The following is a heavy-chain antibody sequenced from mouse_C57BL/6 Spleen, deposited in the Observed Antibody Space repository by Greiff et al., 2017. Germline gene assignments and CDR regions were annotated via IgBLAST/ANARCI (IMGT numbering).Heavy chain of an antibody. CDR3: ARDRGYYGSRKEKYAMDY. CDR2: ISDGGSYT. D-gene: IGHD1-1*01. J-gene: IGHJ4*01. CDR1: GFTFSSYA. V-gene: IGHV5-4*01. Sequence: EVKVEESGGGLVKPGGSLKLSCAASGFTFSSYAMSWVRQTPEKRLEWVATISDGGSYTYYPDNVKGRFTISRDNAKNNLYLQMSHLKSEDTAMYYCARDRGYYGSRKEKYAMDYWGQGTSVTVSS.